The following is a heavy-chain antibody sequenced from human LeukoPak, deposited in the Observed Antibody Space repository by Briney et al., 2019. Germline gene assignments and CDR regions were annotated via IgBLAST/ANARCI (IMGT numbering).Heavy chain of an antibody. CDR2: ISYDGSNK. D-gene: IGHD6-19*01. CDR3: AKDSRSGWYGGNFQQ. J-gene: IGHJ1*01. CDR1: GFTFSSYA. Sequence: GGSLRLSCAASGFTFSSYAMHWVRQAPGKGLEWVAVISYDGSNKYYADSVKGRSTISRDNAKNSLYLQMNSLRVEDTAVYYCAKDSRSGWYGGNFQQWGQGTLVTVSS. V-gene: IGHV3-30-3*01.